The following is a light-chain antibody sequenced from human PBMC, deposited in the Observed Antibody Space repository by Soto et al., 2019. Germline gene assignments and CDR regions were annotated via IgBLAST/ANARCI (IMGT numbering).Light chain of an antibody. V-gene: IGKV1-5*01. Sequence: DIQMTQSPATLSASVGDRFTITCLSTQSCRSWLACYQQKPGRAPKFLIYDASSLESGVPSRFSGSGSGTEFTLTISNLQPDDFATYYCQQYDNYPLTFGGRTKVDI. CDR3: QQYDNYPLT. J-gene: IGKJ4*01. CDR2: DAS. CDR1: QSCRSW.